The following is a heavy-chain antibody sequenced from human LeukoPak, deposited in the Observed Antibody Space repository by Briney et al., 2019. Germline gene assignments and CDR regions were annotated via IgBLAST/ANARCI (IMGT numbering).Heavy chain of an antibody. V-gene: IGHV3-74*01. CDR3: AKDLHFHAADY. D-gene: IGHD2/OR15-2a*01. CDR2: INTDGTDT. Sequence: GGSLRLSRAASAFSPSSCWMHWGRQVRGKGLVWVSRINTDGTDTTYADCGKGGFTPYREKAKNTLYLQMNSLTVEDTAVYNCAKDLHFHAADYWGEGTLVTVSS. J-gene: IGHJ4*02. CDR1: AFSPSSCW.